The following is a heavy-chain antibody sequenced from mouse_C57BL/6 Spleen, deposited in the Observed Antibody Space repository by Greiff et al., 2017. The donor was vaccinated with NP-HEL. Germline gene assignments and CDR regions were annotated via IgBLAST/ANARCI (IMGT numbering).Heavy chain of an antibody. Sequence: QVQLQQSGPELVKPGASVKISCKASGYAFSSSWMNWVKQRPGKGLEWIGRIYPGDGDTNYNGQFKGKATLTADKSSSTAYMQLSILTSEDSAVYFCARAYYSNYGYFDYWGQGTTLTVSS. V-gene: IGHV1-82*01. CDR3: ARAYYSNYGYFDY. D-gene: IGHD2-5*01. CDR1: GYAFSSSW. J-gene: IGHJ2*01. CDR2: IYPGDGDT.